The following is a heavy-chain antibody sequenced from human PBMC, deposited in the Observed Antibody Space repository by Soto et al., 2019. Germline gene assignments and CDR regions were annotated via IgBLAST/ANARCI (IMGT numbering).Heavy chain of an antibody. Sequence: QVQLVESGGGLVKPGGSLRLSCAASGFTFSDYYMSWIRQAPGKGLEWVSYISSSSSYTNYADSVKGRFTISRDNAKNSLYLKMNSLRAEDTAVYYCARELAAAGSNDAFDLWGQGTMVTVSS. CDR1: GFTFSDYY. CDR2: ISSSSSYT. CDR3: ARELAAAGSNDAFDL. V-gene: IGHV3-11*05. D-gene: IGHD6-13*01. J-gene: IGHJ3*01.